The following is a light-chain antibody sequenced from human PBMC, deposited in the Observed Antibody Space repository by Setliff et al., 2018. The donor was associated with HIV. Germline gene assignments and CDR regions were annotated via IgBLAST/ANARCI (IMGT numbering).Light chain of an antibody. CDR3: SAWDGSVSGYPV. Sequence: QSALTQPPSASGTPGQRLTISCSGSNSNIGRNTVNWYQQFPGTAPKLLIYSDNQRPSGVPDRFSGSKSGTSASLAISGLQSEDEADYYCSAWDGSVSGYPVFGGGTKFTVL. CDR2: SDN. V-gene: IGLV1-44*01. CDR1: NSNIGRNT. J-gene: IGLJ2*01.